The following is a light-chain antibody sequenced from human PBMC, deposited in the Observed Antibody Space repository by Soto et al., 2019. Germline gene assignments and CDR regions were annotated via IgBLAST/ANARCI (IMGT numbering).Light chain of an antibody. CDR3: LQDYNYPLT. V-gene: IGKV1-6*01. J-gene: IGKJ4*01. CDR1: QGIRND. CDR2: AAS. Sequence: AIQMTQSPSSLSASIGDRVIITCRASQGIRNDLGWYQQKPGKAPKLLIYAASTLQSGVPSRFSGSGSGTDFTLTISSLQPEDFATYYCLQDYNYPLTFGGGTKVEIK.